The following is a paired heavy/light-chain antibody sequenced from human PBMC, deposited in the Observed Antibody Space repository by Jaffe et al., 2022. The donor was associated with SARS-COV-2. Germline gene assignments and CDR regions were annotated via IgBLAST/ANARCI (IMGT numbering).Heavy chain of an antibody. J-gene: IGHJ4*02. V-gene: IGHV3-64D*09. CDR1: RFTFSSYA. CDR3: VKDQKYVDTAMVTRYYFDY. CDR2: ISSDGGST. D-gene: IGHD5-18*01. Sequence: EVQLVESGGGLVQPGGSLRLSCSASRFTFSSYAMHWVRQAPGKGLEYVSAISSDGGSTYYADSVKGRFTISRDNSKNTLYLQMSSLRAGDTAVYYCVKDQKYVDTAMVTRYYFDYWGQGTLVTVSS.
Light chain of an antibody. CDR1: QSVNSN. J-gene: IGKJ2*01. CDR2: GAS. Sequence: EIVMTQSPATLSVSPGERATLSCRASQSVNSNLAWYQQKPGQAPRLLIYGASTRATGIPARFSGSGSGTEFTLTISSLQSEDFAVYYCQQYNNWPPYTFGQGTKLEIK. CDR3: QQYNNWPPYT. V-gene: IGKV3-15*01.